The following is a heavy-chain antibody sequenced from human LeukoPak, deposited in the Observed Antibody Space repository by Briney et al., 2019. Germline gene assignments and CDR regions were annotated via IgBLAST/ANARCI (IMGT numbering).Heavy chain of an antibody. Sequence: PGGSLRLSCAASGFTFSSYWMHWVRQAPGKGLVWVSRINSDGSSTSYADSVKGRFTISRDNAKNSLYLQMNSLRPEDTALYYCAKVPHFYGSGSYRDPALDLWGQGTLVTVSS. V-gene: IGHV3-74*01. CDR3: AKVPHFYGSGSYRDPALDL. CDR2: INSDGSST. CDR1: GFTFSSYW. J-gene: IGHJ3*01. D-gene: IGHD3-10*01.